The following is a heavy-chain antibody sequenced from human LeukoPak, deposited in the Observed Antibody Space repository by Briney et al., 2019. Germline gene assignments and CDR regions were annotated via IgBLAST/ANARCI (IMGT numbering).Heavy chain of an antibody. J-gene: IGHJ4*02. CDR2: ISAYNGNT. D-gene: IGHD3-3*01. V-gene: IGHV1-18*01. CDR1: GYTFTSYG. CDR3: ARDLAERRDFDFWSGYYTPVGY. Sequence: ASXKVSCKASGYTFTSYGISWVRQAPGQGLEWMGWISAYNGNTNYAQKLQGRVTMTTDTSTSTAYMELRSLRSDDTAVYYCARDLAERRDFDFWSGYYTPVGYWGQGTLVTVSS.